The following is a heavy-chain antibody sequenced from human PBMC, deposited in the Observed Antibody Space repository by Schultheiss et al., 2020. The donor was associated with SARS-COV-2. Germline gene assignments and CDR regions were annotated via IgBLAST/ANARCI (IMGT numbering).Heavy chain of an antibody. CDR1: GGSISSSSYY. J-gene: IGHJ4*02. D-gene: IGHD6-6*01. Sequence: SETLSLTCTVSGGSISSSSYYWGWIRQPPGKGLEWIGSIYYSGSTYYNPSLKSRVTISVDTSKNQFSLKLSSVTAADTAVYYCARHAFVDSSDGLGYWGQGTLVTVSS. CDR3: ARHAFVDSSDGLGY. CDR2: IYYSGST. V-gene: IGHV4-39*01.